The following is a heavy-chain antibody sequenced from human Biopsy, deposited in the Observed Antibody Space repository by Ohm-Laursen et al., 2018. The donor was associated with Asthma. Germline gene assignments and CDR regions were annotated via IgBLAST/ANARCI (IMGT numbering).Heavy chain of an antibody. V-gene: IGHV1-69*13. J-gene: IGHJ4*02. Sequence: VTLSCKSLGGTFNTYVIGWVRQAPGQGLEWMGGINSVFGTTTYPQKFQDRVTITADDSTSTVYMELSSLRSEDTAVYYCARKAGSCISRTCYSLDFWGQGTLVTVSS. CDR3: ARKAGSCISRTCYSLDF. D-gene: IGHD2-2*01. CDR1: GGTFNTYV. CDR2: INSVFGTT.